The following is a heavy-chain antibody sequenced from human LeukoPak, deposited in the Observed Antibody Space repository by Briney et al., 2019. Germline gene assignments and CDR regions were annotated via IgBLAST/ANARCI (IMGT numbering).Heavy chain of an antibody. Sequence: GGSLRLSCAASGFTFSSYSMNWVRQAPGKGLKWVSSISSSSSYIYYADSVKGRFTISRDNAKNSLYLQMNSLRAEDTAVYYCARGRELLQIRGANDYWGQGTLVTVSS. D-gene: IGHD1-26*01. V-gene: IGHV3-21*01. CDR3: ARGRELLQIRGANDY. CDR2: ISSSSSYI. CDR1: GFTFSSYS. J-gene: IGHJ4*02.